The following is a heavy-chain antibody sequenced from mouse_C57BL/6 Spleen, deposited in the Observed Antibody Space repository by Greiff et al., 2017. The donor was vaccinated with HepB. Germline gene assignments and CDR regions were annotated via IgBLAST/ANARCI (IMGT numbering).Heavy chain of an antibody. CDR1: GYAFSSSW. CDR3: ARWGFSITTVVND. V-gene: IGHV1-82*01. Sequence: QVQLQQSGPELVKPGASVKISCKASGYAFSSSWMNWVKQRPGKGLEWIGRIYPGDGDTNYNGKFKGKATLTADKSSSTAYMQLSSLTSEDSAVYFCARWGFSITTVVNDWGKGTTLTVSS. D-gene: IGHD1-1*01. CDR2: IYPGDGDT. J-gene: IGHJ2*01.